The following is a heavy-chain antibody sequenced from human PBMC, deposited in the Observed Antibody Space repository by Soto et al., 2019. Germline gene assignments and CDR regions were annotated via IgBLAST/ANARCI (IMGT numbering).Heavy chain of an antibody. CDR2: IWYDGSNK. CDR1: GFTFSRYG. CDR3: AREGYCTNGVCRTYYYYYMDV. V-gene: IGHV3-33*01. J-gene: IGHJ6*03. D-gene: IGHD2-8*01. Sequence: GGSLRLSCAASGFTFSRYGMHWVRQAPGKGLEWVAVIWYDGSNKYYADSVKGRFTISRDNSKNTLYLQMNSLRAEDTAVYYCAREGYCTNGVCRTYYYYYMDVWGKGTTVTVSS.